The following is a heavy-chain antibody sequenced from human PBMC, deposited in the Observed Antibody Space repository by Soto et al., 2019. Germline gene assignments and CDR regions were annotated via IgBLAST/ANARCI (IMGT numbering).Heavy chain of an antibody. Sequence: QVQLVQSGAEVKKPGSSVKVSCKASGGTFSSYAISWVRQAPGQGLEWMGGIIPIFGTANYAQKFQGRVTITAYESTSTAYMELSSLRSEDTAVYYCARMYSSSFYYCMDVWGQGTTFTVSS. CDR2: IIPIFGTA. J-gene: IGHJ6*02. V-gene: IGHV1-69*01. CDR1: GGTFSSYA. CDR3: ARMYSSSFYYCMDV. D-gene: IGHD6-6*01.